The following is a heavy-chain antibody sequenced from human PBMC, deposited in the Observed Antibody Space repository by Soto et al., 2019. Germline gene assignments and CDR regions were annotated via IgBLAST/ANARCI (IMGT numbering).Heavy chain of an antibody. CDR2: ISYDGSNK. CDR1: GFTFSSYG. J-gene: IGHJ4*02. CDR3: AKGRVTMVRGAPFDY. V-gene: IGHV3-30*18. Sequence: GGSLRLSCAASGFTFSSYGMHWVRQAPGKGLEWVAVISYDGSNKYYADSVKGRFTISRDNSKNTLYLQMNSLRAEDTAVYYCAKGRVTMVRGAPFDYWGQGTLVTVSS. D-gene: IGHD3-10*01.